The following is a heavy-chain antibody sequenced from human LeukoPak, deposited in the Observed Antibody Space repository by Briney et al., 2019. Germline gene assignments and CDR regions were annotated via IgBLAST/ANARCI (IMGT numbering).Heavy chain of an antibody. D-gene: IGHD6-13*01. Sequence: GGSLRLSCAASGFTFSSYGMHWVRQAPGKGLEWVAFIRYDGSTKYYADSVKDRFTISRDNSKNTLYLQMNSLRPEDTAVYYCAKVVSSSWGYFDYWGQGTLVTVSS. CDR1: GFTFSSYG. CDR3: AKVVSSSWGYFDY. V-gene: IGHV3-30*02. J-gene: IGHJ4*02. CDR2: IRYDGSTK.